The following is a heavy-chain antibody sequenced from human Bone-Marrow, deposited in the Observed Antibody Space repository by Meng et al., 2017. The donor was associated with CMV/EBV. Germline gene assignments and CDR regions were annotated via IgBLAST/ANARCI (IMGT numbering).Heavy chain of an antibody. CDR1: GGSFNSGDHY. CDR3: ARDLPGNDGMDV. Sequence: SETLSLTCTVSGGSFNSGDHYWSWIRQPPGKGLEWIGYIYYIGNTYYNPSLKSRVTISVDTSKNQFSLKLNSVTAADTAVYYCARDLPGNDGMDVWGQGTTVTVSS. CDR2: IYYIGNT. V-gene: IGHV4-30-4*08. J-gene: IGHJ6*02. D-gene: IGHD1-1*01.